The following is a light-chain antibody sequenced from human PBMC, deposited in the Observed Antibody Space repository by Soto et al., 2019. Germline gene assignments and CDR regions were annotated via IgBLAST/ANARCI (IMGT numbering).Light chain of an antibody. V-gene: IGKV3-20*01. CDR3: LQYASKPLT. J-gene: IGKJ4*01. Sequence: ETVLTQSPGTLSLSPGERATLSCRASQSVAKSYLAWYQHKPGQGPRLLISGASSRATDIPDRFSGSGSGTDFTLTISRLEPEDFAVYYCLQYASKPLTFGGGTKVEI. CDR2: GAS. CDR1: QSVAKSY.